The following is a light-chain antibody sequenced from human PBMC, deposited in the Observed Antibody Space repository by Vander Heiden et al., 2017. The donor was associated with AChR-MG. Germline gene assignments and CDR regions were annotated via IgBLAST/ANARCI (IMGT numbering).Light chain of an antibody. J-gene: IGLJ1*01. V-gene: IGLV3-19*01. CDR2: GKN. CDR1: SLRSYY. CDR3: NSRDSSGNSP. Sequence: SSELTQDPAVSVALGQTVRITCQGDSLRSYYSSFNQQKPGQATVLVICGKNNRPSGIPDRFSGSSSGNTASLTITGAQAEDEADYYCNSRDSSGNSPFGTGTKVTVL.